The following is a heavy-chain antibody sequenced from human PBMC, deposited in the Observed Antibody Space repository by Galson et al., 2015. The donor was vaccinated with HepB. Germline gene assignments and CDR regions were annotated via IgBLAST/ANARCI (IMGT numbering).Heavy chain of an antibody. V-gene: IGHV3-48*01. Sequence: SLRLSCAASGFTFSTYSMNWVRQAPGKRLEWISYICTSSSTIYYADSVKGRFAISRDDAKNSLYLQMNSLRAEDTAVYYCARDLRTNWYFDLWGRGTLVTVSS. CDR1: GFTFSTYS. CDR2: ICTSSSTI. D-gene: IGHD1-14*01. CDR3: ARDLRTNWYFDL. J-gene: IGHJ2*01.